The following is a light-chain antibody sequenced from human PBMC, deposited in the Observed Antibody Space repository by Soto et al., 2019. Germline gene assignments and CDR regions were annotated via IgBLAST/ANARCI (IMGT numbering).Light chain of an antibody. CDR1: QSIANTF. Sequence: EIVLTQSPGTLSLSPGETATLSCRASQSIANTFLAWYQQKPGQAPRLLISGASSRATGIPDRFSGSGSGTDFTLTISRLEPEDFAVYYCQQYGSSPPNTFGQGTKLEI. CDR2: GAS. J-gene: IGKJ2*01. V-gene: IGKV3-20*01. CDR3: QQYGSSPPNT.